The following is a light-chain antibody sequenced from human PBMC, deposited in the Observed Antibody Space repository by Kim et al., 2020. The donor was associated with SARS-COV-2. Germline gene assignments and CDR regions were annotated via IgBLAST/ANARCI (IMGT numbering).Light chain of an antibody. V-gene: IGLV3-19*01. CDR3: QSRDSGGNVV. CDR2: GRN. Sequence: SSELTQDPAVSVALGQTVRITCQGDSLRSYYATWYQQKLRQAPVLVIYGRNSRPSGVPDRFSGSTSGNTASLTISGAQAEDEADFYCQSRDSGGNVVFGGGTQLTVL. J-gene: IGLJ2*01. CDR1: SLRSYY.